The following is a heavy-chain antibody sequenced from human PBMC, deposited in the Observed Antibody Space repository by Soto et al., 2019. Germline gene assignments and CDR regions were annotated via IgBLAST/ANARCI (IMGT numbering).Heavy chain of an antibody. J-gene: IGHJ5*02. D-gene: IGHD3-22*01. CDR1: GFTFSSYA. CDR3: AKVDDRLNFANWFDP. V-gene: IGHV3-23*01. CDR2: ISTDGVNT. Sequence: RGSLRLSCAASGFTFSSYAMSWVRQAPGKGLEWVSFISTDGVNTNYADSLRGRFTISRDNSENTLYLQMNGLRAEDTAVYYCAKVDDRLNFANWFDPWGQGTLVTVSS.